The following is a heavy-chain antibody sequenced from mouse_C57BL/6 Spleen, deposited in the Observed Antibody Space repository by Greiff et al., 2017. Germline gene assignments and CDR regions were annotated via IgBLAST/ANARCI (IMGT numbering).Heavy chain of an antibody. V-gene: IGHV1-55*01. D-gene: IGHD3-3*01. CDR1: GYTFTSYW. CDR3: ARKGPRRDEDWFAY. CDR2: IYPGSGST. Sequence: QVQLQQPGAELVKPGASVKMSCKASGYTFTSYWITWVKQRPGQGLEWIGDIYPGSGSTNYNEKFKSKATLTVDTSSSTAYMQLSSLTSEDSAVYYCARKGPRRDEDWFAYWGQGTLVTVAA. J-gene: IGHJ3*01.